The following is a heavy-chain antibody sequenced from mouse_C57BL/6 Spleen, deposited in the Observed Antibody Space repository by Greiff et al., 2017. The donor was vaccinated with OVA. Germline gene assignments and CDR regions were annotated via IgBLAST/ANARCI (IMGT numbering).Heavy chain of an antibody. CDR1: GYTFTSYW. CDR2: IYPGSGST. V-gene: IGHV1-55*01. D-gene: IGHD2-12*01. Sequence: QVQLQQPGAELVKPGASVKMSCKASGYTFTSYWITWVKQRPGQGLEWIGDIYPGSGSTNYNEKFKSKATLTVDTSSSTAYMQLRSLTSEDSAVYDCARAGTLRRGAMCGWGQGASVTVAS. J-gene: IGHJ4*01. CDR3: ARAGTLRRGAMCG.